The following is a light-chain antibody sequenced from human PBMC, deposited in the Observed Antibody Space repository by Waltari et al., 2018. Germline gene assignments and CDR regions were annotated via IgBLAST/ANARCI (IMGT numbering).Light chain of an antibody. J-gene: IGKJ1*01. CDR2: DAS. V-gene: IGKV3-20*01. CDR1: QSVSRF. CDR3: QKYVSLPAT. Sequence: EIVLTQSPGTLFLSPGERATLSCRASQSVSRFLAWYQQKPGQAPRLLIYDASTRATGIPDMFSGSGSGTDFSLTISRLEPEDFAVYYCQKYVSLPATFGQGTKVEIK.